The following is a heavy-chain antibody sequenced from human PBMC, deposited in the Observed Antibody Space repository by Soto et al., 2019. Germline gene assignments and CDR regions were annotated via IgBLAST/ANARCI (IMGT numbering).Heavy chain of an antibody. Sequence: SETLSLTCAVYGGSFSGYYWSWIRQPPGKGLEWIGEINHSGSTNYNPSLKSRVTISVDTSKNQFSLKLSSVTAADTAVYYCARGLSVVPAVIDYYYYMDVWGKGTTVTVSS. CDR3: ARGLSVVPAVIDYYYYMDV. CDR2: INHSGST. CDR1: GGSFSGYY. J-gene: IGHJ6*03. V-gene: IGHV4-34*01. D-gene: IGHD2-2*01.